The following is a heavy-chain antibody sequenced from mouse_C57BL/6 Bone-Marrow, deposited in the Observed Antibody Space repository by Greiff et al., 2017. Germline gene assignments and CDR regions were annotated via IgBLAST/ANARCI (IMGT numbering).Heavy chain of an antibody. D-gene: IGHD1-1*01. CDR2: IWSGGST. CDR1: GFSLTSYG. J-gene: IGHJ3*01. V-gene: IGHV2-2*01. Sequence: VQLQQSGPGLVQPSQSLSITCTVSGFSLTSYGVHWVRQSPGKGLEWLGVIWSGGSTDYNAAFISRLSISKDNSKSQVFFKMNSLQADDTAIYYCARRGYYYGSSYDWFAYWGQGTLVTVSA. CDR3: ARRGYYYGSSYDWFAY.